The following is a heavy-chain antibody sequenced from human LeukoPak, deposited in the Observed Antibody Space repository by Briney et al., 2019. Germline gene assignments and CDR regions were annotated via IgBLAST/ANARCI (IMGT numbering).Heavy chain of an antibody. Sequence: ASVKASCKASGYTFTNSDINWVRQAPGQGLEWMGWISIYNANTTYAQNLQGRVTMTTDTSTNTAYMELRSLRSDDTAVYYCARVGYGGNDLDYWGQGTLVTVSS. CDR2: ISIYNANT. J-gene: IGHJ4*02. V-gene: IGHV1-18*01. CDR1: GYTFTNSD. D-gene: IGHD4-23*01. CDR3: ARVGYGGNDLDY.